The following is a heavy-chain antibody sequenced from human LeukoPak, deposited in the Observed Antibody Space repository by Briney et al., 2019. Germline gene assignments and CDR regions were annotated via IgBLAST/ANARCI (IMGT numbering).Heavy chain of an antibody. CDR2: ISSDGGTT. CDR3: ARGGPYSTGWYYFDC. J-gene: IGHJ4*02. Sequence: GGSLRLSCAASGFTFSSYAVHWVRQAPGRGPEYVSTISSDGGTTYYASSVKGRFTISRDNSKNTLFLQMGSLSAEDMAVYYCARGGPYSTGWYYFDCWGQGTLVTVSS. V-gene: IGHV3-64*01. D-gene: IGHD6-19*01. CDR1: GFTFSSYA.